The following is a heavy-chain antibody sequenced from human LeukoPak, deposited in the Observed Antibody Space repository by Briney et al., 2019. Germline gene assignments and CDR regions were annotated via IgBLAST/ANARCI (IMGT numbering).Heavy chain of an antibody. CDR2: ISSSGSTI. CDR1: GFTFSNYE. Sequence: GGSLRLSCAASGFTFSNYEMNWVRQAPGKGLEWVSFISSSGSTIYYADSVKGRFTISRDNAKNSLYLQMNSLRAEDTAVYYCASPDSSFDYWGQGTLVTVSS. V-gene: IGHV3-48*03. D-gene: IGHD3-22*01. J-gene: IGHJ4*02. CDR3: ASPDSSFDY.